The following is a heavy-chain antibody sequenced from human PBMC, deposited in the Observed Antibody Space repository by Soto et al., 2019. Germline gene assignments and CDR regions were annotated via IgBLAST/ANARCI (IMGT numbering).Heavy chain of an antibody. CDR2: ISYDGSNK. CDR1: GFTFSSYG. V-gene: IGHV3-30*18. D-gene: IGHD1-26*01. J-gene: IGHJ6*02. CDR3: AKDGDSGSYYYYYYGMDV. Sequence: PGGCLRLSCAASGFTFSSYGMHWVRQAPGKGLEWVAVISYDGSNKYYADSVKGRFTISRDNSKNTLYLQMNSLRAEDAAVYYCAKDGDSGSYYYYYYGMDVWGQGTTVTVSS.